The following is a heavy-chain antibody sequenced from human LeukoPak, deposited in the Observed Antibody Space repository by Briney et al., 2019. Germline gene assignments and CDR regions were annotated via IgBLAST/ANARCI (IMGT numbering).Heavy chain of an antibody. CDR3: ARVSIAESTIAFDM. J-gene: IGHJ3*02. CDR2: IKQDGSER. CDR1: GFMFSSYW. D-gene: IGHD1-14*01. Sequence: GGSLRLSCAASGFMFSSYWMTWVRQAPGKGLEWVANIKQDGSERHYVDSVKGRFTISKDNAKNSLYLQMDSLRVEDTAVYYCARVSIAESTIAFDMWGQGTMVTVSS. V-gene: IGHV3-7*01.